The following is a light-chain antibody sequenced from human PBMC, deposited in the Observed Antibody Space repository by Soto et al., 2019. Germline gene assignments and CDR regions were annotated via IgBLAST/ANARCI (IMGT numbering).Light chain of an antibody. J-gene: IGKJ5*01. CDR1: QSVRTV. V-gene: IGKV3-11*01. CDR2: DAS. CDR3: KQRTDLPTIT. Sequence: EIVLTQSPATLSLSPGERATLSCGASQSVRTVLAWYQQKPGQAPRLLIYDASTRATGVPARFSGSGSGTDFTLSFSNVESKDFGVYYCKQRTDLPTITFGQGTRLDIK.